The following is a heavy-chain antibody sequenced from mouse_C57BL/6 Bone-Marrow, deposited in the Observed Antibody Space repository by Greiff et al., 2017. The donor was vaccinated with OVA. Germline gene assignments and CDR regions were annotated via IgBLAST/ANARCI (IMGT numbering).Heavy chain of an antibody. CDR1: GFTFSSYG. Sequence: EVKLMESGGDLVKPGGSLKLSCAASGFTFSSYGMSWVRQTPDKRLEWVATISSGGSYTYYPDSVKGRSTISRDNAKNTLYLQMSSLKSEDTAMYYCARGVTTRFAYWGQGTLVTVSA. J-gene: IGHJ3*01. CDR3: ARGVTTRFAY. V-gene: IGHV5-6*01. D-gene: IGHD2-2*01. CDR2: ISSGGSYT.